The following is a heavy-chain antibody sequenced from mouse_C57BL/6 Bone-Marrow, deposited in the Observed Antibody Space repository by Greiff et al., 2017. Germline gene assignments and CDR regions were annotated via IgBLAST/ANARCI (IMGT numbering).Heavy chain of an antibody. Sequence: VQLQPSGAELVKPGASVKISCKASCSAFRSYWLNWVKPRPVKGLSCIGQIYTGAGDTNYQGKFKCKSTLTADKSSSTAYMQLSRLTSEDSAVYFCARGIRTHWGQGTTLTVSS. CDR1: CSAFRSYW. J-gene: IGHJ2*01. CDR2: IYTGAGDT. V-gene: IGHV1-80*01. CDR3: ARGIRTH.